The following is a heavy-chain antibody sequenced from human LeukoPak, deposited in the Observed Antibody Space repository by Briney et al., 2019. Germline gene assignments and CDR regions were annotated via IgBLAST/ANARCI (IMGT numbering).Heavy chain of an antibody. CDR1: GYSISSGYY. CDR3: ARECSSTTCYTRSFDP. D-gene: IGHD2-2*02. Sequence: PSETLSLTCIVSGYSISSGYYWGWIRQPPGKGLEWIGNLYHSGSTYYNPSLRSRATISGDTSKNQFSLSLSSVTAADTAVYYCARECSSTTCYTRSFDPWGQGTLVTASS. CDR2: LYHSGST. V-gene: IGHV4-38-2*02. J-gene: IGHJ5*02.